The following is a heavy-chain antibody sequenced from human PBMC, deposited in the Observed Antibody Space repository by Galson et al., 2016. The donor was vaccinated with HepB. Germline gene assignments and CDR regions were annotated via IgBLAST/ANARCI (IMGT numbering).Heavy chain of an antibody. CDR3: AKRAYYGSGRNGGGMDV. Sequence: SLRLSCAASLFTFSSYGMHWVRQAPGKGLEWVAMIWYDGSNKFYADSVKGRFTISRDNSNNRLYLQMNSLRAEDTAVYYCAKRAYYGSGRNGGGMDVWGQGTTVIVSS. CDR2: IWYDGSNK. D-gene: IGHD3-10*01. V-gene: IGHV3-33*06. CDR1: LFTFSSYG. J-gene: IGHJ6*02.